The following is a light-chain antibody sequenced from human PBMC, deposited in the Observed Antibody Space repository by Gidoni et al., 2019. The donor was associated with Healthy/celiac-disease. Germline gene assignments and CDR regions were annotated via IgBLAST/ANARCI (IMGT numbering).Light chain of an antibody. CDR3: QQGYSTPRT. CDR1: QSISSY. CDR2: SAS. V-gene: IGKV1-39*01. Sequence: DIQMTQSPSSLSASVGDRVTSTCRASQSISSYLNWYQQKPGHAPKLLIYSASSLQRGVPSRFSGSGSGTDFTLTISSLQPEDVAAYYCQQGYSTPRTFGQGTKVEIK. J-gene: IGKJ1*01.